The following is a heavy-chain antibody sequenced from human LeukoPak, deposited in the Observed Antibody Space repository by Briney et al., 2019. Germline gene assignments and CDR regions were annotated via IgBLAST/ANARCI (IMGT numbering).Heavy chain of an antibody. CDR2: INSDGSST. V-gene: IGHV3-74*01. Sequence: GGSLRLSCAASGFTFSSYWMHWVRQAPGNGLVWVSRINSDGSSTSYADSVKGRFTISRDNAKNTLYLQMNSLRAEDTAVYYCARDYYYVMDGWGKGTTVTVSS. CDR3: ARDYYYVMDG. J-gene: IGHJ6*04. CDR1: GFTFSSYW.